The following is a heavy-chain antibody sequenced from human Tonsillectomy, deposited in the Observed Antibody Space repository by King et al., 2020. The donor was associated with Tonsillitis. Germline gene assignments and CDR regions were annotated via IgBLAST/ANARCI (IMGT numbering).Heavy chain of an antibody. J-gene: IGHJ3*02. CDR1: GGSISSGDYY. CDR3: ARVMVRYLILDAFDI. Sequence: PLPESGPGLVKPSQTLSLTCTVSGGSISSGDYYWSWIRQPPGKGLEWIGYIYYSGSTYYNPSLKSRVTISVDTSKNQFSLKLSSVTAADTAVYYCARVMVRYLILDAFDIWGQGTMVTVSS. CDR2: IYYSGST. V-gene: IGHV4-30-4*01. D-gene: IGHD3-10*01.